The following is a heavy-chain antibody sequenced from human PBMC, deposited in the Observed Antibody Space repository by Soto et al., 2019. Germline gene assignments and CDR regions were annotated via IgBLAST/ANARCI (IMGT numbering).Heavy chain of an antibody. V-gene: IGHV3-30*18. J-gene: IGHJ4*02. CDR3: AKEWGAAWGVMDN. Sequence: QVQLVESGGSVVQPGRSLRLSCAASGFTFSNYGMHWVRQAPGKGLEWVAVVSSGGGNQQYVDSVKGRFTISKDNSQNTLFPQMNSRRPEDTAMYYCAKEWGAAWGVMDNWGQGTLVTVSS. D-gene: IGHD3-16*01. CDR1: GFTFSNYG. CDR2: VSSGGGNQ.